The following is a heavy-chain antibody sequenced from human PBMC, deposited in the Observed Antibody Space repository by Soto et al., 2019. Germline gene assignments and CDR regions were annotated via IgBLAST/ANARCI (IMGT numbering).Heavy chain of an antibody. V-gene: IGHV4-59*01. CDR3: ARTVDTTTHSHYGTDV. D-gene: IGHD5-18*01. J-gene: IGHJ6*02. Sequence: SETLSLTCTGSGGSISIYYWSLIRQPPGQGLEWIGYIYNSGSTNYNPSLKSRVTISVDTSKNQFSLKLRSVSAADTAVYYCARTVDTTTHSHYGTDVWGQGTTITVSS. CDR1: GGSISIYY. CDR2: IYNSGST.